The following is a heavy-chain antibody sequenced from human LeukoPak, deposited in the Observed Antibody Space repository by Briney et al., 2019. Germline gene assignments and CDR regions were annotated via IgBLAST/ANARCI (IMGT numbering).Heavy chain of an antibody. CDR2: IYYSGST. D-gene: IGHD5-12*01. CDR3: AREEWLRGDYFDY. Sequence: PSETLSLTCTVSGGSISSGDYYWSWIRQPPGKGLVWIGYIYYSGSTYYNPSLKSRVTISVDTSKNQFSLKLSSVTAADTAVYYCAREEWLRGDYFDYWGQGTLVTVSS. J-gene: IGHJ4*02. CDR1: GGSISSGDYY. V-gene: IGHV4-30-4*01.